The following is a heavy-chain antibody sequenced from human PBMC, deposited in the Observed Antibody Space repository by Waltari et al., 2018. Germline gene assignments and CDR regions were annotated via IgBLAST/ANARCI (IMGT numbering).Heavy chain of an antibody. J-gene: IGHJ3*01. CDR2: IIPIYGTP. V-gene: IGHV1-69*12. CDR1: GGTFGTYA. CDR3: AKRIVGGPFDV. D-gene: IGHD1-26*01. Sequence: QVHLVQSGAEVRKPGSSVKVSCEASGGTFGTYAISWVQQAPGQGLEWMGGIIPIYGTPNYAQKFQGRVNVAADELTTTAYMELSSLRSDDTAVYYCAKRIVGGPFDVWGQGTMVTVSS.